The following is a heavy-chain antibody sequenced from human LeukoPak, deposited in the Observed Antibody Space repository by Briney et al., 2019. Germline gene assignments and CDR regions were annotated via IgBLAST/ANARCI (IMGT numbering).Heavy chain of an antibody. J-gene: IGHJ4*02. CDR1: GYSISSGYY. D-gene: IGHD3-3*01. CDR2: IYHSGST. Sequence: SETLSLTCTVSGYSISSGYYWGWIRQPPGKGLEWIGSIYHSGSTYYNPSLKSRVTISVDTSKNQFSLKLSSVTAADTAVYYCARSVVAAYYDFWSGYYSPEVRGQGTLVTVSS. CDR3: ARSVVAAYYDFWSGYYSPEV. V-gene: IGHV4-38-2*02.